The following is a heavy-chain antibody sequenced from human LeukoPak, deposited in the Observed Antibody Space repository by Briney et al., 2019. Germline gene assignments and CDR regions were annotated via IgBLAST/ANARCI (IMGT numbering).Heavy chain of an antibody. CDR1: GXTFSNNW. CDR2: INTNGATT. J-gene: IGHJ4*02. D-gene: IGHD3-10*01. CDR3: ATRESGY. Sequence: GGSLRLSCAASGXTFSNNWVHWVRQAPGKGLVWVSRINTNGATTNYADSVKGRFTISRDNAKNTLYLQMNSLRDEDTAVYYCATRESGYWGQGTLVTVSS. V-gene: IGHV3-74*01.